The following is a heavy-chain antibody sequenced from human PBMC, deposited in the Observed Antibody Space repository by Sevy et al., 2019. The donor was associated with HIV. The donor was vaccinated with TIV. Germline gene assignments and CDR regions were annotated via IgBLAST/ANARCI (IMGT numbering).Heavy chain of an antibody. CDR3: TTDQMGYDYSNYYYYYYMDV. CDR2: IKSKTDGGTT. Sequence: GGSLRLSCAASGFTFSNAWMSWVRQAPGKGLEWVGRIKSKTDGGTTDYAAPVKGSFTISRDDSKNTLYLQMNSLKTEDSALYYCTTDQMGYDYSNYYYYYYMDVWGKGTTVTVSS. V-gene: IGHV3-15*01. D-gene: IGHD4-4*01. J-gene: IGHJ6*03. CDR1: GFTFSNAW.